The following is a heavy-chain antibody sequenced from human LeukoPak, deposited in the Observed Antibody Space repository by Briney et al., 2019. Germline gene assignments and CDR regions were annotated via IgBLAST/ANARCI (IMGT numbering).Heavy chain of an antibody. D-gene: IGHD3-10*01. CDR3: ARGYGSGSYLY. V-gene: IGHV3-20*04. CDR1: GFTFDDYG. Sequence: PGGSLRLSCAASGFTFDDYGMSWVRQAPGKGLEWVSGINWNGGRTGFADSVKGRFTISRDNAKNSLYLQMNSLRAEDTALYYWARGYGSGSYLYWGQGTLVSVSS. J-gene: IGHJ4*02. CDR2: INWNGGRT.